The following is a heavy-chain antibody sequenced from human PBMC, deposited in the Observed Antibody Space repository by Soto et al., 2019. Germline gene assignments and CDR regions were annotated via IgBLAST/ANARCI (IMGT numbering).Heavy chain of an antibody. CDR1: GGTFGSYV. V-gene: IGHV1-69*13. CDR2: IMPIFGTP. Sequence: SVKVSCKASGGTFGSYVISWLRQAPGQGLEWMGGIMPIFGTPNYAQKFRGRVTISADESTSTAYLELSSLTSDDTAVYYCARVHSSGIFYFVDPWGQGTLVTVSS. CDR3: ARVHSSGIFYFVDP. D-gene: IGHD3-10*01. J-gene: IGHJ5*02.